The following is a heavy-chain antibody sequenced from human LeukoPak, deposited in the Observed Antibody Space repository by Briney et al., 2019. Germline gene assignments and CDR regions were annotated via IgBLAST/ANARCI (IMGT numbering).Heavy chain of an antibody. D-gene: IGHD2-21*02. CDR3: ARWVTADRGKKDAFDI. J-gene: IGHJ3*02. CDR2: IFPADSDT. CDR1: GYSFTTYR. V-gene: IGHV5-51*01. Sequence: GEPLRISCKGSGYSFTTYRIGWVRQMPGKGLEWMGIIFPADSDTRYSPSFQGQVTVSADKSITTAYLQWSSLKASDIAMYYCARWVTADRGKKDAFDIWGQGTMVTVSS.